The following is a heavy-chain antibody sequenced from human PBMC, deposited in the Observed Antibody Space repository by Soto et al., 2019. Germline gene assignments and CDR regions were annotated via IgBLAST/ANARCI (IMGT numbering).Heavy chain of an antibody. J-gene: IGHJ4*02. Sequence: PPQTLSLTCAISGDSVSSTSTAWSWIRQSPARGLERLGRTYYRSEWYSDYAVCVKSRITINPDTSKNHFSLQLNSVTPDDTAVYYCARGSYYSGWVWGQGTMVTVSS. D-gene: IGHD6-19*01. CDR2: TYYRSEWYS. CDR1: GDSVSSTSTA. V-gene: IGHV6-1*01. CDR3: ARGSYYSGWV.